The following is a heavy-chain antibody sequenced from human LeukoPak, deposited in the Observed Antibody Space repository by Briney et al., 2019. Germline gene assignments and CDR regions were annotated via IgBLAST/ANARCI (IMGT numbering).Heavy chain of an antibody. D-gene: IGHD6-13*01. V-gene: IGHV4-30-2*01. J-gene: IGHJ4*02. CDR3: ARDRDSSTWYSYFDY. Sequence: SETLSLTCTVSGGSISSSDYYWSWIRQPPGKGLEWIGYIYHSGSTYYNTSLRSRVTISVDGSKNQFSLKLSSVTAADTAVYYCARDRDSSTWYSYFDYWGQGTLVTVSS. CDR1: GGSISSSDYY. CDR2: IYHSGST.